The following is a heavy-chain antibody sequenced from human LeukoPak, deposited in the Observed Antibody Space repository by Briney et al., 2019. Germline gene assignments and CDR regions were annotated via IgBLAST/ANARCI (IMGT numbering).Heavy chain of an antibody. D-gene: IGHD3-22*01. CDR2: IYYSGST. J-gene: IGHJ4*02. Sequence: PSETLSLTCTVSGGSISPYYWSWIRQPPGKGLEWIGYIYYSGSTNYNPSLKSRVSMSVDTSKNQFSLKLNSVTAADTAVYYCARGNSYYDSRGAFDYWGQGTLVTVSS. V-gene: IGHV4-59*01. CDR1: GGSISPYY. CDR3: ARGNSYYDSRGAFDY.